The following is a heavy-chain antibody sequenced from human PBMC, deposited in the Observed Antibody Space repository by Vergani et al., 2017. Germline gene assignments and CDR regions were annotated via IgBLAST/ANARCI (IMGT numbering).Heavy chain of an antibody. D-gene: IGHD1-26*01. CDR2: ISWNSGSI. J-gene: IGHJ1*01. CDR3: AKGGAWELRAYFHH. CDR1: GFTFDDYA. V-gene: IGHV3-9*01. Sequence: EVQLVESGGGLVQPGRSLRLSCAASGFTFDDYAMHWVRQAPGKGLEWVSGISWNSGSIGYADSVKGRFTISRDNAKNSLYLQMNSLRAEDTALYYCAKGGAWELRAYFHHWGQGTLVTVSS.